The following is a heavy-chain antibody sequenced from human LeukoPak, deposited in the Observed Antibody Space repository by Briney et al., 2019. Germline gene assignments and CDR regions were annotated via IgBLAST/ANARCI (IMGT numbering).Heavy chain of an antibody. D-gene: IGHD4-17*01. Sequence: PSETLSLTCTVSGGSISSSSYYWGWIRQPPGKGLEWIGSIYYSGSTYYNLSLKSRVTISVDTSKNQFSLKLSSVTAADTAVYYCARGNDYGDFTPFDYWGQGTLVTVSS. J-gene: IGHJ4*02. CDR2: IYYSGST. CDR1: GGSISSSSYY. CDR3: ARGNDYGDFTPFDY. V-gene: IGHV4-39*07.